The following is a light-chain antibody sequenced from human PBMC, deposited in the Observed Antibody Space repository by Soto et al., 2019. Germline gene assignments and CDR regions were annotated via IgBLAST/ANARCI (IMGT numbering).Light chain of an antibody. CDR2: DAS. Sequence: DIQMTQSPSTLSGSVGDRVTMTCRASQGISSWLAWYQQKPGKAPKLLIYDASSLESGVPSRFSGSGSGTEFTLTISSLQPDDFATYYCQQYNSYPLTLGGGTKVDIK. CDR1: QGISSW. V-gene: IGKV1-5*01. CDR3: QQYNSYPLT. J-gene: IGKJ4*01.